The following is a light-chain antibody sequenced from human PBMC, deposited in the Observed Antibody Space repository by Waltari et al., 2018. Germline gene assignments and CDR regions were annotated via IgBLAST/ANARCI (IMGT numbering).Light chain of an antibody. Sequence: EIVLTQSPATLSLSPGERATLSCRASQTINNYLAWYQQRPGQAPRLLIYDASTRATGIPARVSGSGSGTDFTLTISSLEPEDFAIYYCQRRSNWPPTLTFGGGTKVEIK. CDR3: QRRSNWPPTLT. CDR1: QTINNY. J-gene: IGKJ4*01. V-gene: IGKV3-11*01. CDR2: DAS.